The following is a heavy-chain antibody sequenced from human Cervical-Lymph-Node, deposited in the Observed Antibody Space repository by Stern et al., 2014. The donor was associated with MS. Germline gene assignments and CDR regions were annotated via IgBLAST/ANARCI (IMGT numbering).Heavy chain of an antibody. CDR3: VRDDLNY. CDR1: GFTFIGYY. J-gene: IGHJ4*02. V-gene: IGHV1-2*06. Sequence: VQLGQSGAEVKKPGASVKVSCKASGFTFIGYYIQWVRQAPGQGLEWMGRINPSSGGTDYAQKFQGRVTMTRDTSISTAYLELSRLRSDDTAVYYCVRDDLNYWGQGTLVTVSS. CDR2: INPSSGGT. D-gene: IGHD2-21*02.